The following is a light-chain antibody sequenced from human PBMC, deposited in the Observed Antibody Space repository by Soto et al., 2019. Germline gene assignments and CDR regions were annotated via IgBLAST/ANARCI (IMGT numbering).Light chain of an antibody. Sequence: EVVLTQSPGTLSFSPGGKAPLSSGAGWSFASSYLGWYQQKPGQAPRLLLYAASKRATGIPDRFSGSGSGTDFTLTINRLEPEDSAVYYCQQYGSSPPYTFGQGTKVDIK. J-gene: IGKJ2*01. CDR1: WSFASSY. CDR3: QQYGSSPPYT. V-gene: IGKV3-20*01. CDR2: AAS.